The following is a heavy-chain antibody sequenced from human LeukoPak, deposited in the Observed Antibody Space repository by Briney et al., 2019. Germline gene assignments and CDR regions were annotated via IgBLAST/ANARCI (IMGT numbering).Heavy chain of an antibody. V-gene: IGHV4-4*02. CDR3: ARVIVGTTDYYYYMDV. D-gene: IGHD1-26*01. Sequence: PSGTLSLTCAVSGGSISSSNRWSWVRQPPGKGLEWIGEIYHSGSTNYNPSLKSRVTISVDKSKNQFSLKLSSVTAADTAVYYCARVIVGTTDYYYYMDVWGKGTTVTVSS. J-gene: IGHJ6*03. CDR2: IYHSGST. CDR1: GGSISSSNR.